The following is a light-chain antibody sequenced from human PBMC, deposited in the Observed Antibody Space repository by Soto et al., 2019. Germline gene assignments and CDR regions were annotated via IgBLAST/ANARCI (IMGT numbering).Light chain of an antibody. CDR2: EVS. J-gene: IGKJ4*01. CDR3: MQDTQFPLT. Sequence: DIVMTQTPLSLSVTPGQPASISCKSSQSLQHSDGKTYLDWYLQKPGQPPQFLIYEVSNRFSGVTSRFSGSGSGTDFTLKISRGEAEDVGVYYCMQDTQFPLTFGGGTKVEIK. CDR1: QSLQHSDGKTY. V-gene: IGKV2D-29*01.